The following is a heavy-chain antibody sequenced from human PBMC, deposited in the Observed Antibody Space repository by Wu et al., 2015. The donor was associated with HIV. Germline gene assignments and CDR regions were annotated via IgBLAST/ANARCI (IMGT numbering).Heavy chain of an antibody. Sequence: QVQLVQSGAEVKKPGASVKVSCKASGYTFTGYYMHWVRQAPGQGLEWMGWINPNSGGTNYAQKFQGRVTMTRDTSISTAYMELSRLRSDDTAVYYCAREAYCSSTSCYSHFDYWGQGTLVTVSS. CDR3: AREAYCSSTSCYSHFDY. CDR1: GYTFTGYY. D-gene: IGHD2-2*01. CDR2: INPNSGGT. J-gene: IGHJ4*02. V-gene: IGHV1-2*02.